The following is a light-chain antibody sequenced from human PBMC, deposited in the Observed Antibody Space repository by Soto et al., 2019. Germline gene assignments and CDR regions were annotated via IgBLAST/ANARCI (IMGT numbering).Light chain of an antibody. J-gene: IGKJ1*01. CDR3: LQDYNYPWT. CDR2: AAS. V-gene: IGKV1-6*01. CDR1: QDISND. Sequence: AIQMTQSPSSLSASVGDRVTITCRASQDISNDLGWYQEKPGQAPQLLIYAASNLQGGVPSRFSGSGSGTDFTLTIRSLQPEDFATYYCLQDYNYPWTFGQGTKVEI.